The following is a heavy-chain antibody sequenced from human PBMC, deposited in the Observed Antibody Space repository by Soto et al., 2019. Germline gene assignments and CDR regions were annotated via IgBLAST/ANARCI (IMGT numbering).Heavy chain of an antibody. J-gene: IGHJ5*02. CDR1: GFTFSDSA. Sequence: EVQLVESGGGLVQPGGSLRLSCAASGFTFSDSAMHWVRQASGKGLEWVGRIRSRTNSYATAFGASLKGRITISRDDSKNTTYLQMNSLKTEDTAAYYCTPNYDTGGDQGRRWFDPWGQGTLVTVSS. CDR3: TPNYDTGGDQGRRWFDP. V-gene: IGHV3-73*02. D-gene: IGHD3-22*01. CDR2: IRSRTNSYAT.